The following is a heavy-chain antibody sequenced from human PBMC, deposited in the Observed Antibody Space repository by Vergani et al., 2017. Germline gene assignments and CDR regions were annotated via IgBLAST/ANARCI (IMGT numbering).Heavy chain of an antibody. V-gene: IGHV4-61*02. CDR2: IYTSGST. CDR3: AMGIAAAGIDSFDY. J-gene: IGHJ4*02. CDR1: GGSISSGSYY. D-gene: IGHD6-13*01. Sequence: QVQLQESGPGLVKPSQTLSLTCTVSGGSISSGSYYWGWIRQPAGKGLEWIGRIYTSGSTNYNPSLKSRVTISVDTSKNQFSLKLSSVTAADTAVYYCAMGIAAAGIDSFDYWGQGTLVTVSS.